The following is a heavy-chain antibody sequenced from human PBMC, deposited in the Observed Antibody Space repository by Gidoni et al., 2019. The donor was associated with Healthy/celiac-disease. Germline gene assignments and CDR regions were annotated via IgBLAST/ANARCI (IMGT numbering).Heavy chain of an antibody. CDR3: ARDRGLISTVWFDP. Sequence: EVQLVESGGGLVQPGGSLRLSCAASGFTFSSYWMSWVRQAPGKGLEWVANIKQDGSEKYYVDSVKGRFTISRDNAKNSLYLQMNSLRAEDTAVYYCARDRGLISTVWFDPWGQGTLVTVSS. CDR1: GFTFSSYW. V-gene: IGHV3-7*03. CDR2: IKQDGSEK. D-gene: IGHD4-4*01. J-gene: IGHJ5*02.